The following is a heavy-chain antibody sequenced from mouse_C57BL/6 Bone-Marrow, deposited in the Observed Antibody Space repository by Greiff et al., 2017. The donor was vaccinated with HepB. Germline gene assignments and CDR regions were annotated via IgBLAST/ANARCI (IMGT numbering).Heavy chain of an antibody. CDR2: ISNGGGST. J-gene: IGHJ4*01. CDR3: ARHPYYGIAMDY. Sequence: EVKLMESGGGLVQPGGSLKLSCAASGFTFSDYYMYWVRQTPEKRLEWVAYISNGGGSTYYPDTVKGRFTISRDNAKNTLYLQMSRLKSEDTAMYYCARHPYYGIAMDYWGQGTSVTVSS. V-gene: IGHV5-12*01. CDR1: GFTFSDYY. D-gene: IGHD1-1*01.